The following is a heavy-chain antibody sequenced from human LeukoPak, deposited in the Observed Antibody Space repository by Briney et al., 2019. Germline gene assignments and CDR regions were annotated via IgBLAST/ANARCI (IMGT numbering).Heavy chain of an antibody. CDR2: INHSGST. CDR3: ARGLGGSYYGYFQH. Sequence: PSETLSLTCAAYGGSFSGYYWSWIRQPPGKGLEWIGGINHSGSTNYNPSLKSRVTISVDTSKNQFSLKLSSVTAADTAVYYCARGLGGSYYGYFQHWGQGTLVTVSS. D-gene: IGHD1-26*01. J-gene: IGHJ1*01. CDR1: GGSFSGYY. V-gene: IGHV4-34*01.